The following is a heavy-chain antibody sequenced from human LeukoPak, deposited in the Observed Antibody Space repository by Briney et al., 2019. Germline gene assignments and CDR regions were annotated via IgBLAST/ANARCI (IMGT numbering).Heavy chain of an antibody. Sequence: PGGSLRLSCAASGFTFSSYSMNWVRQAPGKGLEWVSSISSSSSYIYYADSVKGRFTISRDNAKNSLYLQMNSLRAEDTAVYYCARTMLWSADAFDIWGQGTMVTVSS. CDR1: GFTFSSYS. CDR3: ARTMLWSADAFDI. V-gene: IGHV3-21*01. CDR2: ISSSSSYI. D-gene: IGHD3-16*01. J-gene: IGHJ3*02.